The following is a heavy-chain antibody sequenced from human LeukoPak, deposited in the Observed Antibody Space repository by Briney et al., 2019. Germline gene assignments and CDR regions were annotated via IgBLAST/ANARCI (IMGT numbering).Heavy chain of an antibody. D-gene: IGHD3-22*01. V-gene: IGHV4-59*08. CDR1: GDSFSTYY. CDR3: ARRVAVGNWFDP. Sequence: SETLSLTCSVSGDSFSTYYWSWIRQPPGKGLEWIGYMYYSGNTNYNPSLKSRVTISLDTSKNQFSLKLTSVTAADTAVYYCARRVAVGNWFDPWGQGTLVTVSS. CDR2: MYYSGNT. J-gene: IGHJ5*02.